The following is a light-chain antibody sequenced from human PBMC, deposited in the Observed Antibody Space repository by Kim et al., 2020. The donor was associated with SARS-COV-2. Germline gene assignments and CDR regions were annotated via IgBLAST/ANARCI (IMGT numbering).Light chain of an antibody. Sequence: ELTQPPSVSGTPGQRVTISCSGSSSNIGSNTVNWNQQLPGTAPKSLIHSNNQRPSGVPDRFSGSKSGTSASLAISGLQSEDEADYYCAAWDDSLNAWLFGGGTQLTVL. V-gene: IGLV1-44*01. CDR3: AAWDDSLNAWL. J-gene: IGLJ3*02. CDR2: SNN. CDR1: SSNIGSNT.